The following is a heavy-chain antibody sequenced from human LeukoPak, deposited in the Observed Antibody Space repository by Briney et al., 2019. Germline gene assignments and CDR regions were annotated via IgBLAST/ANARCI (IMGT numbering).Heavy chain of an antibody. D-gene: IGHD2-2*02. CDR1: GFTFSTYW. CDR3: ARYTEYYFDY. V-gene: IGHV3-7*01. Sequence: GGSLRLSCAASGFTFSTYWMAWVRQAPGRGLEWVANMKRDGSEVYYANSVKGHFTISRDNAKNSLYLQMNSLRAEDTAVYYCARYTEYYFDYWGQGTLVTVSS. J-gene: IGHJ4*02. CDR2: MKRDGSEV.